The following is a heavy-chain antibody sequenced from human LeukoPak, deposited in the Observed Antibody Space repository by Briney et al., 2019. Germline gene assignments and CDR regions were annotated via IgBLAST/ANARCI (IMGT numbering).Heavy chain of an antibody. D-gene: IGHD6-19*01. CDR2: ISYDGSNK. J-gene: IGHJ6*02. Sequence: GGSLRLSCAASGFTFSSYAMHWVRQAPGKGLEWVAVISYDGSNKYYADSVKGRFTISRDNSKNTLYLQMNSLRAEDTAVYYCARDRVEQWLVGDYYYYGMDVWGQGTTVTVSS. V-gene: IGHV3-30-3*01. CDR1: GFTFSSYA. CDR3: ARDRVEQWLVGDYYYYGMDV.